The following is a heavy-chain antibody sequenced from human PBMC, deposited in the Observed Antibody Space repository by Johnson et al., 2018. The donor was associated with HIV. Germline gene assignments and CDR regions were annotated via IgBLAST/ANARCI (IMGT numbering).Heavy chain of an antibody. D-gene: IGHD2-15*01. J-gene: IGHJ3*02. CDR1: GFTFSSHT. CDR3: ARDKCSGGSCYDDDVFDI. CDR2: ISYDGSDK. Sequence: QVQLVESGGGLVNPGGSLTLSCAASGFTFSSHTMHWVRQAPAKGLEWVAVISYDGSDKYYADSVKGRFTISRDSSKNTLYLQMNSLRAEDTAVYYCARDKCSGGSCYDDDVFDIWGQGTMVTVSS. V-gene: IGHV3-30*04.